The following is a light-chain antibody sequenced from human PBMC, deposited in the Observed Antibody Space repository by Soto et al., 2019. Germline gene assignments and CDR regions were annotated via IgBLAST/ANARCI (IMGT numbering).Light chain of an antibody. CDR2: GAS. V-gene: IGKV3-20*01. Sequence: EIVVTKSAGTLSLTPGERATLSCRASQSVSSSYLAWYQQKPGQAPRLLIYGASSRATGTPDRFSGSESGTDFTLTISSLEPEDFAVYYCQKYGRSPPNPFAQGTRQEIK. J-gene: IGKJ5*01. CDR1: QSVSSSY. CDR3: QKYGRSPPNP.